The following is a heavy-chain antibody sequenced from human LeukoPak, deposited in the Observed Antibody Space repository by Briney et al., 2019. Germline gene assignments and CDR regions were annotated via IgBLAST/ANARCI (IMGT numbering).Heavy chain of an antibody. J-gene: IGHJ4*02. CDR3: ARARDGYNPSGY. CDR2: ISSSSSYI. D-gene: IGHD5-24*01. CDR1: GFTFDDYA. V-gene: IGHV3-21*01. Sequence: GGSLRLSCAASGFTFDDYAMHWVRQAPGKGLEWVSSISSSSSYIYYADSVKGRFTISRDNAKNSLNLQMNSLRAEDTAVYYCARARDGYNPSGYWGQGTLVTVSS.